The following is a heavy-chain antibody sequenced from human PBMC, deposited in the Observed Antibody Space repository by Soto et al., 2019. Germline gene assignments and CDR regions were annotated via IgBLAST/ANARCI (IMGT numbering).Heavy chain of an antibody. Sequence: GGSLRLSCAASGFTFSSYGMHWVRQAPGKGLEWVAVIWYDGSNKYYADSVKGRFTISRDNSKNTLYLQMNSLRAEDTAVYYCARETYYDFWSGPLGYYGMDVWGQGTTVTVSS. J-gene: IGHJ6*02. V-gene: IGHV3-33*01. CDR1: GFTFSSYG. CDR2: IWYDGSNK. CDR3: ARETYYDFWSGPLGYYGMDV. D-gene: IGHD3-3*01.